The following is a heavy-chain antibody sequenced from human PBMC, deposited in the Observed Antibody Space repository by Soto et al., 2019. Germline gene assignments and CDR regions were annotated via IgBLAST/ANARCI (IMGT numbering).Heavy chain of an antibody. CDR3: AKDRRKDYYYYYGMDV. Sequence: GGSLRLSCAASGFTFSSYGMHWVRQAPGKGLEWVAVISYDGSNKYYADSVKGRFTISRDNSKNTLYLQMNSLRAEDTAVYYCAKDRRKDYYYYYGMDVWGQATTVTVSS. CDR1: GFTFSSYG. V-gene: IGHV3-30*18. CDR2: ISYDGSNK. J-gene: IGHJ6*02.